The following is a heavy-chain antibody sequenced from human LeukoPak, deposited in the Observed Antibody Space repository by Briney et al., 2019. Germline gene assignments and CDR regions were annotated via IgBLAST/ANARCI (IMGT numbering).Heavy chain of an antibody. V-gene: IGHV1-18*01. CDR3: ARDRSAASFYYYYGMDV. CDR1: GYTFTSYG. D-gene: IGHD6-13*01. CDR2: ISAYNGNT. J-gene: IGHJ6*02. Sequence: ASVKVSCKASGYTFTSYGISWVRQAPGQGLEWMGWISAYNGNTNYTQKLQGRVTMTTDTSTSTAYMELRSLRSDDTAVYYCARDRSAASFYYYYGMDVWGQGTTVTVSS.